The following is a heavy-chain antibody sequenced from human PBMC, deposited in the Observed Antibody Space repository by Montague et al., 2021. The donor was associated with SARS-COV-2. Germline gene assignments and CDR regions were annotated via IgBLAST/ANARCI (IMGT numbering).Heavy chain of an antibody. D-gene: IGHD6-19*01. CDR1: GDSVFGHRVG. CDR2: IYYRNKWYS. J-gene: IGHJ4*02. Sequence: CAISGDSVFGHRVGWGWLMQEPPPGLQWVGRIYYRNKWYSDYALPVRGRLTVNPDASKNEFSLVLNYVTPEDPAVYYCVRYSGWFYFDFWGQGTLVTVSS. CDR3: VRYSGWFYFDF. V-gene: IGHV6-1*01.